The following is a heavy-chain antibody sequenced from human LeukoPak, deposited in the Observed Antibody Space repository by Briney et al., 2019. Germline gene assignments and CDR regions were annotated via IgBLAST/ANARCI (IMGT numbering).Heavy chain of an antibody. CDR3: AKDKLQLLILDYFDY. V-gene: IGHV3-30*18. Sequence: GGSLRLSCAASGFSFRSYGMHWVHQTPGKGLEWVAVISYDGSNKYYADSVKGRFTISRDNSKNTLYLQMNSLRPEDTAVYYCAKDKLQLLILDYFDYWGQGTLVTVSS. CDR2: ISYDGSNK. J-gene: IGHJ4*02. D-gene: IGHD4-11*01. CDR1: GFSFRSYG.